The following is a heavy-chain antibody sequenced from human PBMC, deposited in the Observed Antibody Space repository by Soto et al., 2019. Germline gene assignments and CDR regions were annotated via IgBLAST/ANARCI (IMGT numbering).Heavy chain of an antibody. J-gene: IGHJ4*02. D-gene: IGHD1-26*01. CDR2: IYYSGST. V-gene: IGHV4-39*01. CDR1: GGSIISSGYY. Sequence: PSETLSLTCTFSGGSIISSGYYWGYIRQPPGKGLEWIASIYYSGSTYYNPSLKSRVTISVDTSKNQFSLELSSVTAADTAVYYCMRDSGNYRTSNWGQGILVTVS. CDR3: MRDSGNYRTSN.